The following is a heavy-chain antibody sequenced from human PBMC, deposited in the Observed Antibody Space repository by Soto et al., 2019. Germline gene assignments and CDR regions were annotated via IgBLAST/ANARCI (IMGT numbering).Heavy chain of an antibody. CDR3: AQIEMDWPAY. D-gene: IGHD3-9*01. CDR2: ISGSGGHT. J-gene: IGHJ4*02. CDR1: GLSCFSYA. Sequence: QPGWSLRLSCTGSGLSCFSYAMSWVRQAPGKGLEWVSTISGSGGHTYYADSVKGRFVVSRDNDKKTVYLHMSSLTGEDTAVYFCAQIEMDWPAYCGQ. V-gene: IGHV3-23*01.